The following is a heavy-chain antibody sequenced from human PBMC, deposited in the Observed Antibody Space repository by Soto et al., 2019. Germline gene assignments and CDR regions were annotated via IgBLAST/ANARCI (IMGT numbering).Heavy chain of an antibody. V-gene: IGHV4-30-4*01. J-gene: IGHJ5*02. CDR1: GDSISSGDYS. CDR2: IYNSGIT. Sequence: SETLSLTCTVSGDSISSGDYSWSWVRQSPGKGLEWIGHIYNSGITYYNPSLKSRVVISIDTSRNQFSLRLNSLTAADRAVYFCARGVTVFGLVSRFWFDPWGQGTVVTVSS. D-gene: IGHD3-3*01. CDR3: ARGVTVFGLVSRFWFDP.